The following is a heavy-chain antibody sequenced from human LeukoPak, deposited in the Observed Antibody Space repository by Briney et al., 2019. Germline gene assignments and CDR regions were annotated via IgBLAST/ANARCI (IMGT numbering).Heavy chain of an antibody. CDR2: IIPIFGTA. Sequence: ASVKVSCKASGGTFSSYAISWVRQAPGQGLEWMGGIIPIFGTANYAQKFQGRVTITAGESTSTAYMELSSLRSEDTAVYYCAREIVATVLFGYWGQGTLVTVSS. D-gene: IGHD5-12*01. CDR3: AREIVATVLFGY. V-gene: IGHV1-69*13. J-gene: IGHJ4*02. CDR1: GGTFSSYA.